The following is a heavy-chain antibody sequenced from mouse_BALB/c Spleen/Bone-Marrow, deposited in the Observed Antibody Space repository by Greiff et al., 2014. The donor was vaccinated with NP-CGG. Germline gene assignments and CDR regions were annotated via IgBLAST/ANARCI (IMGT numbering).Heavy chain of an antibody. D-gene: IGHD2-14*01. CDR3: ARDRGVQGYAMDY. J-gene: IGHJ4*01. V-gene: IGHV5-4*02. Sequence: EVQLVESGGGLVKPGGSLKLSCAASGFTFSDFYMYWVRQTPEKRLEWVATISYGGSYIYYQDSVKGRFTISRDDAKNNLYLQMSSLKSEDTAMYYCARDRGVQGYAMDYWGQGTSVTVSS. CDR2: ISYGGSYI. CDR1: GFTFSDFY.